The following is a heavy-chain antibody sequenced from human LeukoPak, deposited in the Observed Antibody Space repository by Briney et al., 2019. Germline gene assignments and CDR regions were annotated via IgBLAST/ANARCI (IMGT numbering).Heavy chain of an antibody. CDR2: ISLNSGGT. V-gene: IGHV1-2*02. J-gene: IGHJ5*02. CDR3: ARVRVAFQEQQRSNWFDP. Sequence: ASVKLSCKASGYTFTGYYMHWLRHRPGPGLELEGWISLNSGGTNYAQKFQGRVTMTRDTSISTAYMELSRLRSDDTAVYYCARVRVAFQEQQRSNWFDPWGQGALFTAS. D-gene: IGHD6-13*01. CDR1: GYTFTGYY.